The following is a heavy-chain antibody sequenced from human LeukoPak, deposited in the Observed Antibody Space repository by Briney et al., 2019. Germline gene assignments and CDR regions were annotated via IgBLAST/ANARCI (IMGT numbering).Heavy chain of an antibody. V-gene: IGHV3-7*04. CDR2: IKQDGSEK. Sequence: PGGSLRLSCAASGFTFSSYWMSWVRQAPGKGLEWVANIKQDGSEKYYVDSVKGRFTISRDDAKNSLYLQMNSLRAEDMAVYYCARGTIAAAGYYYFDYWGQGTQVTVSS. J-gene: IGHJ4*02. D-gene: IGHD6-13*01. CDR1: GFTFSSYW. CDR3: ARGTIAAAGYYYFDY.